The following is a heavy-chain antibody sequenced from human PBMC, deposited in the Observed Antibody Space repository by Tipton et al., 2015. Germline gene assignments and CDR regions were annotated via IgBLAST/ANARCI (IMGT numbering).Heavy chain of an antibody. J-gene: IGHJ3*01. D-gene: IGHD1-26*01. CDR3: ARGWEGAYDV. CDR2: ITTNGYST. V-gene: IGHV3-64*04. CDR1: GFTLSRYA. Sequence: SLRLSCSAAGFTLSRYAMNWVRQAPGKGLEYVSAITTNGYSTYYADSVRGRFTISRDNSKNTLYLQMYRLRVEDTAVYYCARGWEGAYDVWGQGTMFTVSS.